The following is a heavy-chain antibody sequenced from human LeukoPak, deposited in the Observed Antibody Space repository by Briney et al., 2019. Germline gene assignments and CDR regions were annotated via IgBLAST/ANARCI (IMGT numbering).Heavy chain of an antibody. D-gene: IGHD3-10*01. V-gene: IGHV1-69*05. CDR1: GGTFSSYA. CDR3: ARDTPHYYGSGSYAFDI. CDR2: IIPIFGTA. J-gene: IGHJ3*02. Sequence: SVKVSCXASGGTFSSYAISWVRQAPGQGLEWMGGIIPIFGTANYAQKFQGRVTITTDESTSTAYMELSSLRSEDTAVYYCARDTPHYYGSGSYAFDIWGQGTMVTVSS.